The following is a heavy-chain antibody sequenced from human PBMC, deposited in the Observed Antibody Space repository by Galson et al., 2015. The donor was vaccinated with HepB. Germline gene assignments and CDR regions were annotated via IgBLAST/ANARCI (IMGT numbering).Heavy chain of an antibody. Sequence: ISGDSVSNNYAAWNWIRQSPSRGLEWLGGTYYRSKWYNDYANSVKSRVTISSDTSKNQFSPHLKSVTPDDTAVYYCAREIHKYFYDSSGYDYWGQGSPVTVSS. CDR3: AREIHKYFYDSSGYDY. CDR2: TYYRSKWYN. CDR1: GDSVSNNYAA. J-gene: IGHJ4*02. V-gene: IGHV6-1*01. D-gene: IGHD3-22*01.